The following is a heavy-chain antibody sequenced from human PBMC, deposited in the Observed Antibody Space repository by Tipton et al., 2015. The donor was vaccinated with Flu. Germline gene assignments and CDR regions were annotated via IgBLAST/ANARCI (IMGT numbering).Heavy chain of an antibody. D-gene: IGHD3-10*01. CDR3: ARGSGSGTYVIFYF. J-gene: IGHJ4*02. CDR1: GGSTSSFY. V-gene: IGHV4-4*07. CDR2: VYASGST. Sequence: TLSLTCTVSGGSTSSFYWSWIRQPAGKGLEWIGRVYASGSTKYNPPLKSRVTMSVDTSKNEFSLKLSSVTAADTAVYYCARGSGSGTYVIFYFWGQGTLVTVSS.